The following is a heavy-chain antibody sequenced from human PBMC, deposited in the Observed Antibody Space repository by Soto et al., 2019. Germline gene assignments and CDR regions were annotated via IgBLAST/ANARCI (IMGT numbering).Heavy chain of an antibody. CDR1: GYTFTGYY. Sequence: ASLKVSCKASGYTFTGYYMHWVRQAPGQGLEWMGWINPNSGGTNYAQKFQGWVTMTRDTSISTAYMELSRLRSDDTAVYYCARGYWTWELLSPTYYYYGMDVWGQGTTVTVSS. J-gene: IGHJ6*02. V-gene: IGHV1-2*04. CDR3: ARGYWTWELLSPTYYYYGMDV. D-gene: IGHD1-26*01. CDR2: INPNSGGT.